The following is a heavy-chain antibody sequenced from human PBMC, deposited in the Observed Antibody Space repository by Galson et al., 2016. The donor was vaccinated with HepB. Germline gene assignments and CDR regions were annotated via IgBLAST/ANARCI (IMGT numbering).Heavy chain of an antibody. V-gene: IGHV3-74*01. CDR3: ARSRRERDSYGFAY. CDR2: INPEGIGIYT. CDR1: GFTFSNYV. Sequence: SLRLSCAASGFTFSNYVMHWVRQAPGKGLVWVSRINPEGIGIYTLYADYVKGRFTISRDNAKNTLYLDMTSLRADDTGVYFCARSRRERDSYGFAYWGQGTQVAVSS. J-gene: IGHJ4*02. D-gene: IGHD5-18*01.